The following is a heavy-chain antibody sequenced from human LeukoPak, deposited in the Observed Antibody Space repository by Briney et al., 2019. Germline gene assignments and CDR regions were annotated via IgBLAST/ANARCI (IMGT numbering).Heavy chain of an antibody. CDR2: ISGSGRST. Sequence: GGSLRLSCAASGFTFSSYAMNWVRQAPGKGLEWVSGISGSGRSTYYADSVKGRFTVSRDNSRNTLYLQMNSLRVEDTALYYCAKVAYDSYGHYYHDYFDYWGQGTLVTVSS. V-gene: IGHV3-23*01. D-gene: IGHD3-22*01. CDR3: AKVAYDSYGHYYHDYFDY. J-gene: IGHJ4*02. CDR1: GFTFSSYA.